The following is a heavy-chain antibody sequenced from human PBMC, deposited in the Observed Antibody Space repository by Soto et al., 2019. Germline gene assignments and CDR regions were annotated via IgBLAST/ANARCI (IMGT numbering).Heavy chain of an antibody. Sequence: GGSLRLSCATSGFTFSTYGMHWVRQAPGKGLEWVAVISYDGSNKYYADSVKGRFTISRDNSKNTLYLQMNSLRAEDTAVYYCAKDYGSGTIDYWGQGTLVTVSS. D-gene: IGHD3-10*01. CDR3: AKDYGSGTIDY. CDR1: GFTFSTYG. CDR2: ISYDGSNK. V-gene: IGHV3-30*18. J-gene: IGHJ4*02.